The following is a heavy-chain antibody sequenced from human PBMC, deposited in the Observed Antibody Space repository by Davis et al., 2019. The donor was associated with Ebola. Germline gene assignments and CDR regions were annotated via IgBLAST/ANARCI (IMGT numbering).Heavy chain of an antibody. J-gene: IGHJ4*02. Sequence: GESLKISCAASGFTFSNYAVHWVRRAPGKGLEFVSAISSNGGSTYYADSVEGRFTISRDNSKNTLYLQMGSLRVEDMAVYYCARVRGPSWFDYWGQGTLVTVSS. CDR2: ISSNGGST. V-gene: IGHV3-64*02. CDR3: ARVRGPSWFDY. D-gene: IGHD2-2*01. CDR1: GFTFSNYA.